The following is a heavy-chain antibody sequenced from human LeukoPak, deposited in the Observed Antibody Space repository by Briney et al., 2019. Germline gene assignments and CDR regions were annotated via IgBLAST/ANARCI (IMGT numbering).Heavy chain of an antibody. CDR3: ATVGVGAADY. Sequence: SETLSLTCAVSGDSISNYYWSWIRQPPGKGLEWIGYIYYSGSTNYNPSLKSRVTISVDTSKNQFSLKLSSVTAEDTAVYYCATVGVGAADYWGQGTLVTVSS. V-gene: IGHV4-59*01. CDR1: GDSISNYY. CDR2: IYYSGST. J-gene: IGHJ4*02. D-gene: IGHD1-26*01.